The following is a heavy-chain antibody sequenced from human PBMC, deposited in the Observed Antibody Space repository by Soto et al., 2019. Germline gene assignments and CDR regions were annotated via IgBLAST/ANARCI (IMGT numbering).Heavy chain of an antibody. V-gene: IGHV4-39*01. J-gene: IGHJ4*02. CDR1: GGSISSSSYY. Sequence: SETLSLTCTVSGGSISSSSYYWGWIRQPPGKGLEWIGSIYYSGSTYYNPSLKSRVTISVDTSKNQFSLKLSSVTAADTAVYYCAGLRILYYDFWSGPTTKYYFDYWGQGTLVT. CDR3: AGLRILYYDFWSGPTTKYYFDY. CDR2: IYYSGST. D-gene: IGHD3-3*01.